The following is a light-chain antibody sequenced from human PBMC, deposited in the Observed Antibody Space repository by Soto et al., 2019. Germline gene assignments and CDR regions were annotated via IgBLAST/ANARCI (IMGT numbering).Light chain of an antibody. J-gene: IGLJ1*01. CDR3: CSYASSSTYV. CDR1: SRDVGSYTL. Sequence: QSVLTQPASVSGAPGQSITISCTGTSRDVGSYTLVSWYQQRPDKAPKLMIYEVSKRPSGISNRFSGSKSGNTASLTISGLQAEDEADYYCCSYASSSTYVFGTGTKLTVL. CDR2: EVS. V-gene: IGLV2-23*02.